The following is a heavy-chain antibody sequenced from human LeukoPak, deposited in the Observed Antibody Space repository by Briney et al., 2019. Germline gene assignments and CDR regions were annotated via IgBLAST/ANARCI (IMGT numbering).Heavy chain of an antibody. CDR2: NYYSGST. CDR1: GGSISSYY. Sequence: SETLSLTCTVSGGSISSYYWNWIRQPPGKGLEWLGYNYYSGSTNYNPSLKSRVTMSVDMSKKQFSLKLSSVTAADTAVYYCARGYCTNGVCYTGHPPLPYYFDYWGQGTLVTVSS. J-gene: IGHJ4*02. CDR3: ARGYCTNGVCYTGHPPLPYYFDY. V-gene: IGHV4-59*01. D-gene: IGHD2-8*01.